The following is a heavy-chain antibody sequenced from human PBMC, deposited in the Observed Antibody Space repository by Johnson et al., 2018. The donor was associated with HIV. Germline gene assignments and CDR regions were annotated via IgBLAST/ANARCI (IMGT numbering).Heavy chain of an antibody. V-gene: IGHV3-20*04. Sequence: VQLVESGGGVVRPGGSLRLSCVASGFTFDDYGMTWVRQAPGKGLEWVSGINWNGGSTDYADSVSGRFTISIDNAKNSLYLQMNSLRAEDTALYYCAREGTTGRNDAFDIWGQGTMVTVSS. CDR3: AREGTTGRNDAFDI. CDR2: INWNGGST. CDR1: GFTFDDYG. J-gene: IGHJ3*02. D-gene: IGHD1-1*01.